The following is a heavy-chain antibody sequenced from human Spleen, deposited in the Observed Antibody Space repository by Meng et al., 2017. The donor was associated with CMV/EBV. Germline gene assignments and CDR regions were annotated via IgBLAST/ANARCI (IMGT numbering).Heavy chain of an antibody. CDR1: GFTFDNYG. CDR2: IRHDGTTK. Sequence: GESLKISCAASGFTFDNYGMHWVRQTPGKGLEWVAFIRHDGTTKFYGDSVKGRFTISRDNSKNTVYLQMNSLRAEDTAMYYCVRVRQAATNHFDYWGQGTLVTVSS. J-gene: IGHJ4*02. CDR3: VRVRQAATNHFDY. D-gene: IGHD6-25*01. V-gene: IGHV3-30*02.